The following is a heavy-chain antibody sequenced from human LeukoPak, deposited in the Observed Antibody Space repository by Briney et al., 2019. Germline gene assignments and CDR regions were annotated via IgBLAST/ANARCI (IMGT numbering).Heavy chain of an antibody. V-gene: IGHV1-69*13. CDR1: GGTFSSYA. J-gene: IGHJ6*02. CDR2: IIPIFGIA. Sequence: SVKVPCKASGGTFSSYAISWVRQAPGQGLEWMGGIIPIFGIANYAQKFQGRVTITADESTSTAYMELSSLRSEDTAVYYCARDCSSTSCYGYYYYGMDVWGQGTTVTVSS. CDR3: ARDCSSTSCYGYYYYGMDV. D-gene: IGHD2-2*01.